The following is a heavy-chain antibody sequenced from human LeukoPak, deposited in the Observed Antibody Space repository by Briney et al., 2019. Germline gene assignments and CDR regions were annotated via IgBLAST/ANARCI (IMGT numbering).Heavy chain of an antibody. CDR1: GFTFSTYG. V-gene: IGHV3-33*01. D-gene: IGHD3/OR15-3a*01. J-gene: IGHJ4*02. CDR3: ARAVGPFDY. Sequence: GGSLRLSCTASGFTFSTYGMHWLRQAPGKGLEWVAVIWNDGSNKYYADSVKGRFTISRDNSEDTLYLQMNSLRVDDTAVYYCARAVGPFDYWGQGTLVTVSS. CDR2: IWNDGSNK.